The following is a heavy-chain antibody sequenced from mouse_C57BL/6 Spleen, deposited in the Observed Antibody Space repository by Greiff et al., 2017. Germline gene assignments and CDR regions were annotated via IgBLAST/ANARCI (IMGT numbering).Heavy chain of an antibody. CDR2: IHPNSGST. CDR3: ARSGGYYDY. J-gene: IGHJ2*01. D-gene: IGHD2-3*01. CDR1: GYTFTSYW. Sequence: QLQLQQPGAELVKPGASVKLSCKASGYTFTSYWMHWVKQRPGQGLEWIGMIHPNSGSTNYNEKFKSKATLTVDKSSRTAYMQLSSLTSEDSAVYYCARSGGYYDYWGQGTTLTVSS. V-gene: IGHV1-64*01.